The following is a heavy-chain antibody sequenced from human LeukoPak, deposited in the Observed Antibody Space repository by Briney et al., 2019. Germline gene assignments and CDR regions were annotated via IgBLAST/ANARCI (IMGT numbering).Heavy chain of an antibody. CDR1: AFIFSTHW. CDR2: IKEDGSVK. J-gene: IGHJ4*02. Sequence: GGSLRLSCEGSAFIFSTHWMTWVRQPPGKGLEWVANIKEDGSVKYYVDSVKGRFTISRDNTKNALYLQMNSLRADDTAVYFCARDSTWQLDYWGQGTLITVSS. CDR3: ARDSTWQLDY. V-gene: IGHV3-7*03. D-gene: IGHD5-12*01.